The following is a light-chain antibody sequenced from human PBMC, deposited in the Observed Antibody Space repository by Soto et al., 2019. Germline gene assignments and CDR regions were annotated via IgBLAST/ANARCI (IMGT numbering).Light chain of an antibody. CDR1: SSDVGGYNY. CDR2: EVS. CDR3: SSYAVINTVV. V-gene: IGLV2-8*01. Sequence: QSALTQPPSASGSPGQSVTISCTGTSSDVGGYNYVSWYQQHPGKAPKLILYEVSERPSGVPDRFSGSKSGNTASLTVSGLQAEDDADYYCSSYAVINTVVFGGGTKLTVL. J-gene: IGLJ2*01.